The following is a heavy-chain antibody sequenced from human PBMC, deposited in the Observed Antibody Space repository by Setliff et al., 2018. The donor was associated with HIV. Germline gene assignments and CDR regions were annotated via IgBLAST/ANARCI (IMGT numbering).Heavy chain of an antibody. D-gene: IGHD3-10*01. J-gene: IGHJ6*03. CDR3: ARGRDYYGSGSYFNGRANSYYFMDV. V-gene: IGHV4-4*07. CDR2: IYTSGST. CDR1: GGSISSYY. Sequence: SETLSLTCTVSGGSISSYYWSWIRQPAGKGLEWIGRIYTSGSTNYNPSLKSRVTMSVDTSKNQFSLKLSSVTAADTAVYYCARGRDYYGSGSYFNGRANSYYFMDVWGKGTTVTVSS.